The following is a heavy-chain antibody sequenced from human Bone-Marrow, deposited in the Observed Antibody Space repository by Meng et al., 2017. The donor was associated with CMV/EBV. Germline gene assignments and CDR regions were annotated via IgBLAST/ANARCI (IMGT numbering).Heavy chain of an antibody. V-gene: IGHV1-69*10. CDR3: ARDLDRTFESAFGI. CDR1: GGTFSSYA. CDR2: IIPILGIA. D-gene: IGHD2/OR15-2a*01. Sequence: SVKVSCKASGGTFSSYAISWVRQAPGQGLEWMGGIIPILGIANYAQKFQGRVTITADKSTSTAYMELSSLRSEDTAVYYCARDLDRTFESAFGIWGQGTMVTVSS. J-gene: IGHJ3*02.